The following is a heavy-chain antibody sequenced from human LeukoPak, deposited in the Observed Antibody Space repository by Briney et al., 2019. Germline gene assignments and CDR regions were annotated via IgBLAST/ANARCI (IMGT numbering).Heavy chain of an antibody. CDR2: IIPIFGTA. J-gene: IGHJ4*02. D-gene: IGHD6-13*01. CDR3: ARPGIAAAGTVSFDY. CDR1: GGTFSSYA. Sequence: SVKVSCKASGGTFSSYAISWVRQAPGQGLEWMGGIIPIFGTANYAQKFQGRVTITADESTSTAYMELGSLRSEDTAVYYCARPGIAAAGTVSFDYWGQGTLVTVSS. V-gene: IGHV1-69*01.